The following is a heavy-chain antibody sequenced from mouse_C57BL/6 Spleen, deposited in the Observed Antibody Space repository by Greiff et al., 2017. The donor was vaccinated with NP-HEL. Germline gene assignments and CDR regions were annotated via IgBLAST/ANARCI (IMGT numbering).Heavy chain of an antibody. V-gene: IGHV1-80*01. Sequence: QVQLQQSGAELVKPGASVKISCKASGYAFSSYWMNWVKQRPGKGLEWIGQIYPGDGDTNYNGKFKGKATLTADKSSSTAYMQLSSLTSKDSAVYFCARYGNYRNFDYWGQGTTLTVSS. D-gene: IGHD2-1*01. CDR1: GYAFSSYW. J-gene: IGHJ2*01. CDR2: IYPGDGDT. CDR3: ARYGNYRNFDY.